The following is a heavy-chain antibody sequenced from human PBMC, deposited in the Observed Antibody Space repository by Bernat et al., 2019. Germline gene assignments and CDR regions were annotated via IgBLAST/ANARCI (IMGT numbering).Heavy chain of an antibody. Sequence: HVQLVQSGAEVKKPGASVKVSCKASGYTFTSYGISWVRQAPGQGLEWMGWISAYNGDTDYAQKFQGRVTMTTDTSTGTAFMDLRSLRSDDTAVYYCARDRAGLYGDSYNWFDPWSQGTLVTVSS. D-gene: IGHD4-17*01. CDR1: GYTFTSYG. V-gene: IGHV1-18*01. CDR2: ISAYNGDT. CDR3: ARDRAGLYGDSYNWFDP. J-gene: IGHJ5*02.